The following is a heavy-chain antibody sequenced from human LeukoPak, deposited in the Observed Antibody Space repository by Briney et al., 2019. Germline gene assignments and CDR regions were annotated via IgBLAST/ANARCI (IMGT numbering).Heavy chain of an antibody. CDR3: VRDHCGGDCATPPLGFDD. CDR2: IWYDGSKA. D-gene: IGHD2-21*02. Sequence: PGRSLRLSCGASGFTFRDYWMSWVRQAPGRGLEWVAVIWYDGSKAYYADSVTGRFTISRDKSNNAVYLQMTSLRAEDTALYYCVRDHCGGDCATPPLGFDDWGQGTLVTVSS. J-gene: IGHJ4*02. V-gene: IGHV3-33*08. CDR1: GFTFRDYW.